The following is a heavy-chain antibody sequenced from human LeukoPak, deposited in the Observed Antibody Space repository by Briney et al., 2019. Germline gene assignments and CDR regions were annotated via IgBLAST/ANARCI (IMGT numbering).Heavy chain of an antibody. D-gene: IGHD4-17*01. J-gene: IGHJ4*02. V-gene: IGHV7-4-1*02. CDR1: GYSFTTYA. CDR2: INTNAGNP. CDR3: AAQSNYGDYPFDY. Sequence: ASVKVSCKAFGYSFTTYATNWVRQAPGQGLEWLGWINTNAGNPRYAQGFTGRFVFSLDTSVSTAYLQISSLKAEDTALYYCAAQSNYGDYPFDYWGQGTLVTVSS.